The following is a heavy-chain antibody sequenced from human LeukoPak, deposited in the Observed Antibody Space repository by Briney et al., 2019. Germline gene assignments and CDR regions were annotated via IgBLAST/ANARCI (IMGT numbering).Heavy chain of an antibody. Sequence: SETLSLTCTVSGGSMNDYYWTWVRQPPGRGLEWIGYIFDIGNTNYNPSLKSRVTISLDTSKNQFSLRLNSVTAADTAVYYCAKGMMPDWFDPWGQGTLVTVSS. CDR3: AKGMMPDWFDP. CDR2: IFDIGNT. J-gene: IGHJ5*02. CDR1: GGSMNDYY. V-gene: IGHV4-59*01. D-gene: IGHD2-2*01.